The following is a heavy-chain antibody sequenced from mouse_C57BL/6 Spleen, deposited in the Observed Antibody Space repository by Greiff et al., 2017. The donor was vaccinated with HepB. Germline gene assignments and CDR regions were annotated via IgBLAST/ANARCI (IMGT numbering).Heavy chain of an antibody. CDR2: ISYDGSN. CDR3: ARVGGNWDENYFDY. D-gene: IGHD4-1*02. V-gene: IGHV3-6*01. Sequence: EVQLQESGPGLVKPSQALSLTCSVPGYSITSGYYLDWIRQFPGNKLEWMGYISYDGSNNYKPSLKNRISITRDTSKNQFFLKLNSVTTEDTATYYCARVGGNWDENYFDYWGQGTTLTVSS. CDR1: GYSITSGYY. J-gene: IGHJ2*01.